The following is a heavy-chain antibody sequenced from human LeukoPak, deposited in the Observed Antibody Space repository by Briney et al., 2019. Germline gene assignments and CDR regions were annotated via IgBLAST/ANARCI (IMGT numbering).Heavy chain of an antibody. V-gene: IGHV1-69*04. J-gene: IGHJ4*02. CDR3: AGGAGITLIAADF. CDR1: GGTFSSYA. CDR2: VIPILGVA. D-gene: IGHD3-22*01. Sequence: SVKVSCKASGGTFSSYAISWVRQAPGQGLEWMGRVIPILGVANYAQKFQGRVTISADKSTNTAYMELSSLRSEDTAVYYCAGGAGITLIAADFWGQGTLVTVSS.